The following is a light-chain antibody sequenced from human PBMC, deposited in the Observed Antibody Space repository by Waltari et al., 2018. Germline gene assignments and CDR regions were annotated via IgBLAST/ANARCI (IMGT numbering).Light chain of an antibody. CDR3: AAWDDSLNAVV. Sequence: QSVLTQPPSASGTPGQRVTISCSGSNSNVRVNPVNWYQPLSGAAPEVVSYSNDQGPAGVPDRFSGSKSGTSASLAISGLQSEDEAHYYCAAWDDSLNAVVFGGGTKVTVL. CDR1: NSNVRVNP. V-gene: IGLV1-44*01. J-gene: IGLJ2*01. CDR2: SND.